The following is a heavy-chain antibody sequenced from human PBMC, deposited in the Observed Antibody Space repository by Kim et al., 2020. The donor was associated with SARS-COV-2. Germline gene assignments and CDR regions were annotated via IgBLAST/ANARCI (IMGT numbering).Heavy chain of an antibody. D-gene: IGHD3-10*01. Sequence: GGSLRLSCAASGFTFSSYAMSWVRQAPGKGLEWVSAVSGSAGRTYYADSVMGRFTISRDNSKNTLYLQMDSLRAEDTALYYCAKRYYYDSGTFDCWGQGT. V-gene: IGHV3-23*01. CDR3: AKRYYYDSGTFDC. CDR2: VSGSAGRT. CDR1: GFTFSSYA. J-gene: IGHJ4*02.